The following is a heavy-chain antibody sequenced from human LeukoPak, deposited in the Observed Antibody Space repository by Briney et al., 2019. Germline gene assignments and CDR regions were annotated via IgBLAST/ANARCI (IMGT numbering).Heavy chain of an antibody. CDR3: VRETFIARAGSHAFDI. V-gene: IGHV3-74*01. CDR2: IYSDGRAT. D-gene: IGHD6-13*01. J-gene: IGHJ3*02. CDR1: GFTFSSSW. Sequence: GGSLRLSCVASGFTFSSSWMHWVRQAPGKGLVWVSRIYSDGRATDYADSVKGRFTISRDNAKNMLYLQMSSLSAEDTAVYYCVRETFIARAGSHAFDIWGQGTMVTVSS.